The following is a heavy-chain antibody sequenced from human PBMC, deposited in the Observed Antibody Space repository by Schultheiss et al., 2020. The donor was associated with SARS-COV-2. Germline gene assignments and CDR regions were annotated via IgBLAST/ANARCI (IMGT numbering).Heavy chain of an antibody. V-gene: IGHV3-23*01. CDR3: AKVFSSIAAAGTSD. J-gene: IGHJ4*02. Sequence: GESLKISCAASGFTFSRSVMSWVRQAPGKGLEWVSAISDSDDNTYYADSAKGRFTISRDNSKNTLYLQMNSLRAEDTAVYYCAKVFSSIAAAGTSDWGQGTLVTVSS. D-gene: IGHD6-13*01. CDR1: GFTFSRSV. CDR2: ISDSDDNT.